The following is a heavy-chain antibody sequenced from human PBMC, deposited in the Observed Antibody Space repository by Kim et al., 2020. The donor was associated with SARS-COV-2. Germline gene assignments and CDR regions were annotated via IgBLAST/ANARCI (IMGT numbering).Heavy chain of an antibody. D-gene: IGHD3-22*01. V-gene: IGHV4-39*01. CDR3: ARHNYDSTGYGDY. CDR1: GDSISSPSYY. J-gene: IGHJ4*02. Sequence: SETLSLTCTVSGDSISSPSYYWGWFRQPPGKGLEWIASFYYSGSTYYNPSLTSRVTISVDTSKNQFSLKLTSVIAADTAIYYCARHNYDSTGYGDYWGQG. CDR2: FYYSGST.